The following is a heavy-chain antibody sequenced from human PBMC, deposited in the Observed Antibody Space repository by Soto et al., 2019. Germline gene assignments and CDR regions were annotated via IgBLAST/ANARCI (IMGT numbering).Heavy chain of an antibody. CDR3: ARSSKIFGVVIPHDD. D-gene: IGHD3-3*01. Sequence: TLSLTCTVSGGSISSYYWSWIRQPPGKGLEWIGYIYYSGSTNYNPSLKSRVTISVDTSKNQFSLKLSSVTAADTAVYYCARSSKIFGVVIPHDDWGQGTLVTVSS. J-gene: IGHJ4*02. V-gene: IGHV4-59*08. CDR1: GGSISSYY. CDR2: IYYSGST.